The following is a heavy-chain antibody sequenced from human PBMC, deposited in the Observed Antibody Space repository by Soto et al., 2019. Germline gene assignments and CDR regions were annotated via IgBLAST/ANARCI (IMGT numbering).Heavy chain of an antibody. V-gene: IGHV3-9*01. Sequence: TGGSLRLSCAASGFTFDDYAMHWVRQAPGKGLEWVSGISWNSGSIGYADSVKGRFTISRDNAKNSLYLQMNSLRAEDTALYYCAKDIVSPEDIVVVPAATVGAFDIWGQGTMVTVSS. J-gene: IGHJ3*02. CDR3: AKDIVSPEDIVVVPAATVGAFDI. D-gene: IGHD2-2*01. CDR1: GFTFDDYA. CDR2: ISWNSGSI.